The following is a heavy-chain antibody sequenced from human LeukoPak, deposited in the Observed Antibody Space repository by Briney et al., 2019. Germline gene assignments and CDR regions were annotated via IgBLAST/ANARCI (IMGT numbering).Heavy chain of an antibody. D-gene: IGHD2-2*01. V-gene: IGHV1-69*13. J-gene: IGHJ6*02. CDR1: GGTFSSYA. CDR2: IIPIFGTA. Sequence: GASVKVSCKASGGTFSSYAISWVRQATGQGLEWMGGIIPIFGTANYAQKFQGRVTITADESTSTAYMELSSLRSEDTAVYYCARAEYPSDYYYGMDVWGQGTTVTVSS. CDR3: ARAEYPSDYYYGMDV.